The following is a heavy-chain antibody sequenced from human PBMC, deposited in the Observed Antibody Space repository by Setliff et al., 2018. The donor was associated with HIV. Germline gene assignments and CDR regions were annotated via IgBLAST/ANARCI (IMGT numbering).Heavy chain of an antibody. Sequence: GGSLRLSCAASRFTFTNYVMSWVRQAPGRRLEWVSSISPGGIDTYYADSVKGRFTISRDNSKNTLYLQINSLRAEDTALYYCAKDFHDCGDASWFDPWGQGTLVTVSS. CDR2: ISPGGIDT. D-gene: IGHD4-17*01. J-gene: IGHJ5*02. V-gene: IGHV3-23*01. CDR3: AKDFHDCGDASWFDP. CDR1: RFTFTNYV.